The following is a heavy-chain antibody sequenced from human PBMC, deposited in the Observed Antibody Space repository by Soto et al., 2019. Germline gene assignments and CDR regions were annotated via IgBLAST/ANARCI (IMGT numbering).Heavy chain of an antibody. CDR3: ARQVHCTNGVCYTGQRDYYYYMDV. Sequence: GESLKISCKGSGYSFTSYWIGWVRQMPGKGLEWMGIIYPGDSDTRYSPSFQGQVTISADKSISTAYLQWSSLKASDTAMYYCARQVHCTNGVCYTGQRDYYYYMDVWGKGTTVTVSS. J-gene: IGHJ6*03. CDR1: GYSFTSYW. CDR2: IYPGDSDT. D-gene: IGHD2-8*01. V-gene: IGHV5-51*01.